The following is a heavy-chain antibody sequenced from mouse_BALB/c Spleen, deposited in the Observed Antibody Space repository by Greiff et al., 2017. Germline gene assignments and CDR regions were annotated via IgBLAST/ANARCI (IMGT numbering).Heavy chain of an antibody. CDR1: GYTFTSYW. V-gene: IGHV1S22*01. CDR3: RRYSGSSYAMDY. J-gene: IGHJ4*01. D-gene: IGHD1-1*01. CDR2: IYPGSGST. Sequence: LKQPGSELVRPGASVKLSCKASGYTFTSYWMHWVKQRPGQGLEWIGNIYPGSGSTNYDEKFKSTATLTVDTSSSTAYMQLSILTSEDSAVYYCRRYSGSSYAMDYWGQGTSVTVSS.